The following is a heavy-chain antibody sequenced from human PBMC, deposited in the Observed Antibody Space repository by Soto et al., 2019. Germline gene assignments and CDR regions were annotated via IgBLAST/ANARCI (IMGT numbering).Heavy chain of an antibody. D-gene: IGHD2-15*01. Sequence: EVQLVESGGGLVKPGGSLRLYCAASGFTFSSYSMNWVRQAPGKGLEWVSSISSSSSYIYYADSVKGRFTISRDNAKNSLYLQMNSLRAEDTAVYYCARDESRGGYMDVWGKGTTVTVSS. CDR3: ARDESRGGYMDV. CDR2: ISSSSSYI. J-gene: IGHJ6*03. V-gene: IGHV3-21*01. CDR1: GFTFSSYS.